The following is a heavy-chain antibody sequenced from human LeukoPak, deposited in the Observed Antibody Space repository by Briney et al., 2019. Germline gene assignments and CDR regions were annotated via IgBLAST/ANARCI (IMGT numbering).Heavy chain of an antibody. Sequence: ASVKVSCMASGYTFTGYYIHWVRQATGQGLEWMGWMNPNSGNTGYAQKFQGRVTMTRNTSISTAYMELSSLRSEDTAVYYCATPLFLRNDAFDIWGQGTMVTVSS. CDR2: MNPNSGNT. D-gene: IGHD1-14*01. CDR1: GYTFTGYY. J-gene: IGHJ3*02. V-gene: IGHV1-8*02. CDR3: ATPLFLRNDAFDI.